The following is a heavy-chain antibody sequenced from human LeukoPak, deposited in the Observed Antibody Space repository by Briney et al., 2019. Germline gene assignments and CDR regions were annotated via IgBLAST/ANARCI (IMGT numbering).Heavy chain of an antibody. CDR2: IYSGGRT. V-gene: IGHV3-53*01. Sequence: GGSLRLSCAASGFTVSTNYMSWVRQAPGKGLEWVSVIYSGGRTYYADSVKGRFTISRDKSNNTLYLQMNSLRAEDTAVYYCARDQGPAALNWFDPWGQGTLVTVSS. J-gene: IGHJ5*02. CDR1: GFTVSTNY. CDR3: ARDQGPAALNWFDP. D-gene: IGHD2-2*01.